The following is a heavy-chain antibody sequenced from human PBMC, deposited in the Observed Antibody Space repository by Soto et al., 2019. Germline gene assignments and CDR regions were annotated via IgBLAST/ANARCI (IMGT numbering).Heavy chain of an antibody. CDR2: IYNTGSA. V-gene: IGHV4-39*01. Sequence: YETLSLTFTLSSGFISNRNYNWGWLRQLPGNGQEWIGGIYNTGSAYYNPSLKSRVTISVDTSKNQFSLKLSSVTAADTAMYYCATSYISSSWYTFDYWGQGTLVTVSS. CDR1: SGFISNRNYN. J-gene: IGHJ4*02. D-gene: IGHD6-13*01. CDR3: ATSYISSSWYTFDY.